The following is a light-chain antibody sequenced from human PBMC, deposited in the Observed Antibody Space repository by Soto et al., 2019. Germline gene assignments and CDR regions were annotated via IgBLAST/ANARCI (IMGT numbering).Light chain of an antibody. CDR1: SSDVGGYNY. V-gene: IGLV2-11*01. Sequence: QSALTQPRSVSGSPGQSVTISCTGTSSDVGGYNYVSWYRQHPGKAPKLVIFDVNKRPSGVPDRFSASKSGNTASLTISRLQAEDEADYYCCPYAGTYTFVFGTGTKVTVL. CDR3: CPYAGTYTFV. J-gene: IGLJ1*01. CDR2: DVN.